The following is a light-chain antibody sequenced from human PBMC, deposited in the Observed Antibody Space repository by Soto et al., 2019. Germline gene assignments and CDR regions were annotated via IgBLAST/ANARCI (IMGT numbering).Light chain of an antibody. CDR2: KAS. Sequence: DIQMTQSPSTLSASIGDRVTITCRASQSINSWLAWYQQKPGKAPKLLIHKASNLESGVPSRFSGSGSGTEFTLTVSSLQPDDFATYYCQHYETYPWTFGQGTKVDI. CDR3: QHYETYPWT. CDR1: QSINSW. J-gene: IGKJ1*01. V-gene: IGKV1-5*03.